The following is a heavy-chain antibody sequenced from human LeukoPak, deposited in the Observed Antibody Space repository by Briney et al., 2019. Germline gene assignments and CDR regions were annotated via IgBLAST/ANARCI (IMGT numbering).Heavy chain of an antibody. V-gene: IGHV3-74*01. D-gene: IGHD2-21*01. CDR1: GFTFSSAW. CDR2: INSDGSST. Sequence: GASLRLSCAASGFTFSSAWMHWVRQTPGKGLVWVSRINSDGSSTNYADSVKGRFTISRDNAKNMVNLQMNSLRAEDTAIYYCTRDYSYAMAVWGQGTTVTVSS. CDR3: TRDYSYAMAV. J-gene: IGHJ6*02.